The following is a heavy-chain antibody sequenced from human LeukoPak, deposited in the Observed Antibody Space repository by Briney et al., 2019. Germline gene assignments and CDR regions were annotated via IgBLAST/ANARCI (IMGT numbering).Heavy chain of an antibody. CDR1: GYTFTSYG. J-gene: IGHJ4*02. Sequence: ASVKVSCKASGYTFTSYGISWVRQAPGQGLEWMGWISAYNGNTNYAQKLQGRVTMTTDTSTSTAYMELRSLRSDDTAVYYCARDFTYYCSGGSCPFDYWGQGTLVTVSS. CDR3: ARDFTYYCSGGSCPFDY. D-gene: IGHD2-15*01. V-gene: IGHV1-18*01. CDR2: ISAYNGNT.